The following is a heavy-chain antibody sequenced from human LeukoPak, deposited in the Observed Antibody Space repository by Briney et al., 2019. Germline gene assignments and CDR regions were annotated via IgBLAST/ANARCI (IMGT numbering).Heavy chain of an antibody. CDR3: ARGGVYYYDSSGYVDY. CDR1: GFTYSNSA. J-gene: IGHJ4*02. D-gene: IGHD3-22*01. V-gene: IGHV3-53*01. Sequence: GGSLRLSCAASGFTYSNSAMSWVRQAPGKGLEWVSVIYSGGSTYYADSVKGRFTISRDNSKNTLYLQMNSLRAEDTAVYYCARGGVYYYDSSGYVDYWGQGTLVTVSS. CDR2: IYSGGST.